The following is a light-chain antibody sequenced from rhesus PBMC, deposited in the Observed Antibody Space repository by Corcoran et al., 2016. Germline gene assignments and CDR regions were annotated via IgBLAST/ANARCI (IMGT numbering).Light chain of an antibody. J-gene: IGLJ1*01. CDR1: NSDVGAYNS. CDR2: GVT. Sequence: QAAQTQPPSVSASPGPSVAISCTGTNSDVGAYNSVSWYQHRPGKGPKLLIYGVTKRPSGVSNRFSGSKSGNTASLTISGLQTEDEVDYYCSSYTTISTFIFGAGTRLNAL. CDR3: SSYTTISTFI. V-gene: IGLV2S7*01.